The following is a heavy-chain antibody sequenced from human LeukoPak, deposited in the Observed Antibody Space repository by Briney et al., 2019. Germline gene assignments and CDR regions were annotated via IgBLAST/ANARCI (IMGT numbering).Heavy chain of an antibody. CDR3: ARVGVGARFDY. J-gene: IGHJ4*02. CDR1: GFTFSSYW. CDR2: IKQDGSEK. V-gene: IGHV3-7*01. Sequence: GGSLRLSCAASGFTFSSYWMSWVRQAPRKGLEWVANIKQDGSEKYYVDSVKGRFTISRDNAKNSLYLQMNSLRAEDTAVYYCARVGVGARFDYWGQGTLVTVSS. D-gene: IGHD1-26*01.